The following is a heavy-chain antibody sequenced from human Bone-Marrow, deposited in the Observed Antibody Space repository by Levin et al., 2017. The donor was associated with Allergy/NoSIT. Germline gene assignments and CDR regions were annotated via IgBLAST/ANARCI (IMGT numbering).Heavy chain of an antibody. D-gene: IGHD3-22*01. CDR1: GFTFGDFA. Sequence: GGSLRLSCADSGFTFGDFAMHWVRQAPRKGLEWVSDISWDSGRVGYADSVKGRFTISRDNAKNSLYLQMNSLRAEDTAFYYCAKERRVRGKERYYYESSGHRLDTFDIWGQGTVVTVSS. J-gene: IGHJ3*02. V-gene: IGHV3-9*01. CDR3: AKERRVRGKERYYYESSGHRLDTFDI. CDR2: ISWDSGRV.